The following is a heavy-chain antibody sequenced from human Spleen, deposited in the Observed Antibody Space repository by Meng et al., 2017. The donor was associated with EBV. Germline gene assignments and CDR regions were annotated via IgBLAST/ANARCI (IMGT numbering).Heavy chain of an antibody. CDR3: ARDRSRGDPYFNY. V-gene: IGHV4-30-4*01. Sequence: QVQLQESGPGLVKPSQTRSLTCAVSGSSISSGDNYWSWIRQPPGKGLEWIGYIFYSGNTYHNPSLTSRVTISMDTSKNQFSLKLTSVTAADTAVYYCARDRSRGDPYFNYWGQGTLVTVSS. CDR1: GSSISSGDNY. CDR2: IFYSGNT. D-gene: IGHD2-21*02. J-gene: IGHJ4*02.